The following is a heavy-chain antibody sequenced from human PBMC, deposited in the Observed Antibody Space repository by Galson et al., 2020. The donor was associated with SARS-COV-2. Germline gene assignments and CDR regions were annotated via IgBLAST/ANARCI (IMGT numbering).Heavy chain of an antibody. Sequence: GESLKISCKASGYRFTDYYIHWVRQAPGQGLEWMGWINSNSGGTNYAQKFQGRVTITRDTSINTAYVELSRLKSDDTALYFCARLGYCGADCYFFDHWGQGTLVTVSS. D-gene: IGHD2-21*02. CDR1: GYRFTDYY. CDR3: ARLGYCGADCYFFDH. CDR2: INSNSGGT. V-gene: IGHV1-2*02. J-gene: IGHJ4*02.